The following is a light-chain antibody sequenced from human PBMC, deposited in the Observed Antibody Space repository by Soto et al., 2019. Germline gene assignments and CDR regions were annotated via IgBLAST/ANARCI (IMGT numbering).Light chain of an antibody. CDR1: QSLSSN. CDR2: DAS. V-gene: IGKV3D-15*01. Sequence: EIVMTQSPATLSVSPGERATLSCRASQSLSSNLAWYQQKPGQAPRLLIYDASTRATGIPARFSGSGSGTEFTLTISSLQSEDFAVYYCQQYTKWPQTFGPGTKVDIK. J-gene: IGKJ3*01. CDR3: QQYTKWPQT.